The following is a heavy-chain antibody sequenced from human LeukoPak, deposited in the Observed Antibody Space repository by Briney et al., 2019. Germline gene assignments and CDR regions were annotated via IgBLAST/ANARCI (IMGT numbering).Heavy chain of an antibody. CDR2: ISSSSSYI. J-gene: IGHJ4*02. V-gene: IGHV3-21*01. D-gene: IGHD5-18*01. CDR3: AREGEGVDTAMVTYDFDY. Sequence: TGGSLRLSCAASGFTFSSYSMNWVRQAPGKGLEWVSSISSSSSYIYYADSVKGRFTISRDNAKNSLYLQVNSLKAEDTAVYYCAREGEGVDTAMVTYDFDYWGQGTLVTVSS. CDR1: GFTFSSYS.